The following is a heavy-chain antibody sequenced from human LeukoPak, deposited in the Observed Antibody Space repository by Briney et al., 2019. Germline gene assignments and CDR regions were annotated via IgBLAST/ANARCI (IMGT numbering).Heavy chain of an antibody. CDR3: ARGPDYYDILTGYYFDY. Sequence: SETLSLTCTVSGGSISSGGYYWSWIRQHPGKGLEWIGYIYYSGSTYYNPSLKSRVTISVDTSKNQFSLKLSSVTAADTAVYYCARGPDYYDILTGYYFDYWGQGTLVTVSS. CDR1: GGSISSGGYY. CDR2: IYYSGST. J-gene: IGHJ4*02. D-gene: IGHD3-9*01. V-gene: IGHV4-31*03.